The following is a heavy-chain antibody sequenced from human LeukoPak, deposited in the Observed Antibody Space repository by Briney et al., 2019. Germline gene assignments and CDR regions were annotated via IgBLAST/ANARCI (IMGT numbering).Heavy chain of an antibody. V-gene: IGHV1-2*02. D-gene: IGHD1-26*01. CDR3: GVGATGEGYFYYGKDV. Sequence: GASVKVSCKASGYTFTGYYMHWVRQAPGQGLEWMGWINPNSGGTNYAQKFQGRVTMTRDTSISTAYMELSRLRSDGTAVYYCGVGATGEGYFYYGKDVLGQGATGTGSS. CDR1: GYTFTGYY. CDR2: INPNSGGT. J-gene: IGHJ6*02.